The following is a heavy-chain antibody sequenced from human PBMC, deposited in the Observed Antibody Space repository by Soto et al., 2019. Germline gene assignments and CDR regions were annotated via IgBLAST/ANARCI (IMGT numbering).Heavy chain of an antibody. J-gene: IGHJ4*02. CDR3: ARGTWELRY. V-gene: IGHV3-7*01. CDR2: INPDGSAK. Sequence: EVQVAESGGGLVQPGGSLRLSCAASGFTFTSYWMTWVRQAPGKGLEWVANINPDGSAKYYVDSVKGRFTISRDNAKKSLSVQINSLRAEDTAVYYCARGTWELRYWGQGTLVTVSS. CDR1: GFTFTSYW. D-gene: IGHD1-26*01.